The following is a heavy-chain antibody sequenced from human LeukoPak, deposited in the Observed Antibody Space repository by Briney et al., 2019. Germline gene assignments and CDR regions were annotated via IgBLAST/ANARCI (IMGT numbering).Heavy chain of an antibody. Sequence: ASVKVSCKASGYTFTSYDINWVRQATGQGLEWMGWMNPNSGNTGYAQKCQGRVTITRNTSISTAYMELSSLRSEDTAVYYCAREFTYIEAAGNFDYWGQGTLATVSS. CDR1: GYTFTSYD. J-gene: IGHJ4*02. V-gene: IGHV1-8*03. CDR3: AREFTYIEAAGNFDY. CDR2: MNPNSGNT. D-gene: IGHD6-13*01.